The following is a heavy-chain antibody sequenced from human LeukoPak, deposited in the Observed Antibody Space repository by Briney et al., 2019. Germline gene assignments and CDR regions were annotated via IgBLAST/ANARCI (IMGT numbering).Heavy chain of an antibody. J-gene: IGHJ4*02. V-gene: IGHV3-23*01. CDR1: GFTFSSYA. CDR3: ARDRMEEDIVVVPAAPLDY. CDR2: IRGSGGST. Sequence: PGGSMRLACAAYGFTFSSYAMSWVRQAQGKVLEWVSAIRGSGGSTYYADSLKGRFTISRDNSKNTLYLQMNSLRAEDTAVYYCARDRMEEDIVVVPAAPLDYWGQGTLVTVSS. D-gene: IGHD2-2*01.